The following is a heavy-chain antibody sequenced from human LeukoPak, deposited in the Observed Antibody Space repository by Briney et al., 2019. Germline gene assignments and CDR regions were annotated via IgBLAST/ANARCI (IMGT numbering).Heavy chain of an antibody. CDR2: ISSSSSYI. J-gene: IGHJ6*03. V-gene: IGHV3-21*01. CDR3: ARANDNYYYYYMDV. D-gene: IGHD3-9*01. Sequence: GGSLRLSCAASGFTFSSYSMNWVRQAPGKGLEWVSSISSSSSYIYYADSVKGRFTISRDNAKNSLYLQMNSLRAENTAVYYCARANDNYYYYYMDVWGKGTTVTIS. CDR1: GFTFSSYS.